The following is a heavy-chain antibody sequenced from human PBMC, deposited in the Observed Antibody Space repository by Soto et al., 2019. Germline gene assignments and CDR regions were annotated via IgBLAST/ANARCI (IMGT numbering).Heavy chain of an antibody. CDR3: ARGGIVLVIDVSHWFDP. D-gene: IGHD2-8*02. CDR2: IYHGGST. V-gene: IGHV4-38-2*01. CDR1: GYSISSGYY. J-gene: IGHJ5*02. Sequence: SETLSLTCAVSGYSISSGYYWGWLRQPPGKGLEWIGSIYHGGSTYYNPSLNSRVTLSVDTSKNQFSLKLSSMTAADTAVYFCARGGIVLVIDVSHWFDPWGQGTLVTVSS.